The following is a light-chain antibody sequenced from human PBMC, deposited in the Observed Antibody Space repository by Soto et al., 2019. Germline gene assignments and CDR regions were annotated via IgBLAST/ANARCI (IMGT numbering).Light chain of an antibody. V-gene: IGKV3-15*01. Sequence: EIVMTQSPATLSVSPGERATLSCRASQSVSSNLAWYQQKPGQAPRLLIYGASTRATGIPARFSGSGSGTDFTLTISSLQSEDFAVYSCQQYNNWPPITFDQGTRM. CDR2: GAS. CDR3: QQYNNWPPIT. J-gene: IGKJ5*01. CDR1: QSVSSN.